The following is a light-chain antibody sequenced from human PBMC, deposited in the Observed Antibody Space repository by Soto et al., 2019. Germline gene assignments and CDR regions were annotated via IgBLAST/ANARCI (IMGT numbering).Light chain of an antibody. Sequence: DIQMTQSPSTLSASVGDRVTITCRASQSISSWLAWYQQKPGKAPKLLIYKASSLESGIPSRFSDSGYGTEFTLTINSLQPDDLAPYYCQQYNSYSPKLTFGGGTKVKIK. CDR2: KAS. J-gene: IGKJ4*01. V-gene: IGKV1-5*03. CDR1: QSISSW. CDR3: QQYNSYSPKLT.